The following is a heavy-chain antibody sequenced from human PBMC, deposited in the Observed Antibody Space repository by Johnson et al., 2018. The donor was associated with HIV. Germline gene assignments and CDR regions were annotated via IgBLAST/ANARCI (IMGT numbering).Heavy chain of an antibody. CDR3: TTTRILWFGKLSSAFDI. CDR2: IRCETGGGTT. Sequence: VQLVESGGGVVQPGGSLRLSCAASGFTFSNAWMSWVRQAPGKGLEWVGRIRCETGGGTTAYAAPGQGRISIPSDNSKNTLYLQMNSMNSEDAAVYHGTTTRILWFGKLSSAFDIWGQGTMVTVSS. J-gene: IGHJ3*02. V-gene: IGHV3-15*01. CDR1: GFTFSNAW. D-gene: IGHD3-10*01.